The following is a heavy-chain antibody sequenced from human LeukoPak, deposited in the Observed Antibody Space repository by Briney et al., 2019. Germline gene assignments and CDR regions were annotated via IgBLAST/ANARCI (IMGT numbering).Heavy chain of an antibody. D-gene: IGHD2-15*01. Sequence: GASVKVSCQASGGTFSSYAISWVRQAPGQGLEWMGGIIPIFGTANYAQKFQGRVTITTDTSISTAYMELSRLRSDDTAVYYCSTVGIVVPVGTDAFDIWGQGTMVTVSA. CDR1: GGTFSSYA. CDR2: IIPIFGTA. CDR3: STVGIVVPVGTDAFDI. J-gene: IGHJ3*02. V-gene: IGHV1-69*05.